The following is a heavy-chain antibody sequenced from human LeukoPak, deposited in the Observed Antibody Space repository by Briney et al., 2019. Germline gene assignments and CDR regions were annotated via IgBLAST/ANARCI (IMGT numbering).Heavy chain of an antibody. J-gene: IGHJ1*01. Sequence: GGSLRLSCAASGLTFSSHWMHWVRQAPGKGLEWVSCIDGSNYIYYADSVKGRFTVSRDNAKNLLYLQLNRLRAEDTAVYYCARDEGLPAEFFQHWGQGTLVTVSS. CDR1: GLTFSSHW. D-gene: IGHD3/OR15-3a*01. CDR3: ARDEGLPAEFFQH. V-gene: IGHV3-21*01. CDR2: IDGSNYI.